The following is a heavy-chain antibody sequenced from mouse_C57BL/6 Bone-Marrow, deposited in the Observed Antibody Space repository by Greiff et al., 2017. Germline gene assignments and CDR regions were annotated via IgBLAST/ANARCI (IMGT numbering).Heavy chain of an antibody. J-gene: IGHJ3*01. V-gene: IGHV1-81*01. D-gene: IGHD3-2*02. Sequence: QVQLQQSGAELARPGASVKLSCKASGYTFTSYGISWVKQRTGQGLEWIGEIYPRSGNNYYNEKFKGKATLTADKSSSTAYMELRSLTSEDSAVYFCARRGQLRLIFAYGGQGTRVTVSA. CDR1: GYTFTSYG. CDR2: IYPRSGNN. CDR3: ARRGQLRLIFAY.